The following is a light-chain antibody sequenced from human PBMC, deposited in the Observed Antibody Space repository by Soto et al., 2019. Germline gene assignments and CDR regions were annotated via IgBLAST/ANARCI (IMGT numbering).Light chain of an antibody. CDR3: SSYTSSSTLV. J-gene: IGLJ1*01. V-gene: IGLV2-14*01. Sequence: QSALIQPASVSGSPGQSITISCTGTSSDVGGYNYVSWYQQHPGKAPKLMIYDVSNRPSGVSNRFSGSKSGNTASLTISGLQAEDEADYYCSSYTSSSTLVFGTGTKVTVL. CDR1: SSDVGGYNY. CDR2: DVS.